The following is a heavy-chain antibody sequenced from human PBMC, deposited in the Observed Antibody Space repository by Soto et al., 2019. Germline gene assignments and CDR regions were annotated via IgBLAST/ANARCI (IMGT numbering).Heavy chain of an antibody. CDR3: ARDKVQLWTFDY. CDR2: IWYDGSNK. J-gene: IGHJ4*02. V-gene: IGHV3-33*01. D-gene: IGHD5-18*01. CDR1: GFTFSNYG. Sequence: PGGSLRLSCAASGFTFSNYGMHWVRQAPGKGLEWVAVIWYDGSNKYYADSVKGRFTISRDNSKNTLYLQMNSLRAEDTAVYYCARDKVQLWTFDYWGQGTLVTVSS.